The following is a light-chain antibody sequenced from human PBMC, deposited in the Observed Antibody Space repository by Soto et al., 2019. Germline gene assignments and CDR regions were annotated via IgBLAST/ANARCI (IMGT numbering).Light chain of an antibody. CDR3: HQYGSSPQT. V-gene: IGKV3-15*01. CDR2: GAS. CDR1: QSVRSN. Sequence: EIVMTQSPATLSVSPGERATLSCRASQSVRSNLAWYQQKPGQAPRLLIYGASTRATGIPARFSGSGSGTEFTLTISRLEPEDFAVFYCHQYGSSPQTFGQGTKVDIK. J-gene: IGKJ1*01.